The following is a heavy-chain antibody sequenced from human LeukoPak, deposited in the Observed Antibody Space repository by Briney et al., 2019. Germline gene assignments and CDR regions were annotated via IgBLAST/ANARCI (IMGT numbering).Heavy chain of an antibody. Sequence: PSETLSLTCAVSGGSISNSNWWSWVRQPPGKGLEWIGSISYTGSTHYNPSLNPSLKSRVTISGDTSKNQFSLRLSSVTAADTAVYFCARLLGAAKTDYFDSWGQGTLVTVSS. CDR3: ARLLGAAKTDYFDS. D-gene: IGHD6-13*01. V-gene: IGHV4-39*01. J-gene: IGHJ4*02. CDR1: GGSISNSNW. CDR2: ISYTGST.